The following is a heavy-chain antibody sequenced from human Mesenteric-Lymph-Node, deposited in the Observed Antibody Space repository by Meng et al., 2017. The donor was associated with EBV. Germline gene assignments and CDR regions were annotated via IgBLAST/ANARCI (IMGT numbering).Heavy chain of an antibody. J-gene: IGHJ4*02. D-gene: IGHD4-17*01. Sequence: VPLVEAGGGVKKPGAPVEVCCKASGYTFTSYGISWVRQAPGQGLEWMGWISAYNGNTNYAQKLQGRVTMTTDTSTSTAYMELRSLRSDDTAVYYCARNVMTTVTSEGHFDYWGQGTLVTVSS. CDR3: ARNVMTTVTSEGHFDY. V-gene: IGHV1-18*01. CDR2: ISAYNGNT. CDR1: GYTFTSYG.